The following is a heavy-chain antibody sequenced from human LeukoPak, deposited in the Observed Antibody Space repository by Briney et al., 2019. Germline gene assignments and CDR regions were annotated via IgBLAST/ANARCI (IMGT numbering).Heavy chain of an antibody. CDR1: GYTFTSYG. CDR2: ISAYNGNT. D-gene: IGHD3-10*01. CDR3: ARDSSLDYYGSGSYSYYYYGMDV. J-gene: IGHJ6*02. V-gene: IGHV1-18*01. Sequence: ASVKVSCKASGYTFTSYGISWVRQAPGQGLEWMGWISAYNGNTNYAQKLQGRVTMTTDTSTSTAYMELRSLRSDDTAVYYCARDSSLDYYGSGSYSYYYYGMDVWGQGTTVTVPS.